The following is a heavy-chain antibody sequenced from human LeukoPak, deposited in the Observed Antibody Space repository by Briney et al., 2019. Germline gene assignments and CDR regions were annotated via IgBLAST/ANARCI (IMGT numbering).Heavy chain of an antibody. CDR3: TSWGGIAVGYYMDV. CDR1: GFTFSGSP. D-gene: IGHD6-19*01. J-gene: IGHJ6*03. CDR2: IRSRANGYAT. V-gene: IGHV3-73*01. Sequence: GGSLRLSCAASGFTFSGSPMHWVRQASGKGLEWVGRIRSRANGYATAYAASVRGRFTISRDDSKNTAYLQMNSLKTEDTAVYYCTSWGGIAVGYYMDVWGKGTTVTVSS.